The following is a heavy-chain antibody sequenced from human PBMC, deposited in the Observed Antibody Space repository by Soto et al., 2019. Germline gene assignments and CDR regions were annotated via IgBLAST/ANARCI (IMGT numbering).Heavy chain of an antibody. V-gene: IGHV3-30-3*01. CDR3: ARDRVVGMDV. D-gene: IGHD3-22*01. Sequence: GGALRLSCAASGFTFSSYAMHWVRQAPGKGLEWVAVISYDGSNKYYADSVKGRFTISRDNSKNTLYLQMNSLRAEDTAVYYCARDRVVGMDVWGQGTTVTVSS. CDR1: GFTFSSYA. CDR2: ISYDGSNK. J-gene: IGHJ6*02.